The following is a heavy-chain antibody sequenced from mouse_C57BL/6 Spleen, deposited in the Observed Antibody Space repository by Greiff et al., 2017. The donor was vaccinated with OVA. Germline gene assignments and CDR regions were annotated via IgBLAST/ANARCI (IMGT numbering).Heavy chain of an antibody. CDR3: ARSTTVDPFDY. CDR1: GYTFTSYG. J-gene: IGHJ2*01. D-gene: IGHD1-1*01. V-gene: IGHV1-81*01. CDR2: IYPRSGNT. Sequence: QVQLQQSGAELARPGASVKLSCKASGYTFTSYGISWVKQRTGQGLEWIGEIYPRSGNTYYNEKFKGKATLTADKSSSTAYMELRSLTSEDSAVYFCARSTTVDPFDYWGQGTTLTVSS.